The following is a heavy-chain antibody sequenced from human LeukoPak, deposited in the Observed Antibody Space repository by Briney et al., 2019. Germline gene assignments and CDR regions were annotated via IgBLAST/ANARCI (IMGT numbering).Heavy chain of an antibody. CDR1: GYTFTSYG. CDR2: ISAYNGNT. D-gene: IGHD6-19*01. CDR3: ARDLCIAVAGSDDAFDI. V-gene: IGHV1-18*01. Sequence: ASVKVSCKASGYTFTSYGISWVRQAPGQGLEWMGWISAYNGNTNYAQKLQGRVTMTTDTSTNTAYMELRSLRSDDTAVYYCARDLCIAVAGSDDAFDIWGQGTMVTVSS. J-gene: IGHJ3*02.